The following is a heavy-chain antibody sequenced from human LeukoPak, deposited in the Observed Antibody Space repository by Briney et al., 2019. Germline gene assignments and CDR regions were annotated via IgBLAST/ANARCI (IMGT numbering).Heavy chain of an antibody. V-gene: IGHV3-7*01. CDR2: IHPHGSEE. Sequence: GGSLRLSCAASGFTFSSFWMTWVRQAPGKGLEWVANIHPHGSEEYYVDSVKGRFTISRDNAKNSLYLQMDSLRAEDTAVYYCIILTLVTAPWHYMDVWGKGTTVTVSS. J-gene: IGHJ6*03. CDR1: GFTFSSFW. CDR3: IILTLVTAPWHYMDV. D-gene: IGHD2-21*02.